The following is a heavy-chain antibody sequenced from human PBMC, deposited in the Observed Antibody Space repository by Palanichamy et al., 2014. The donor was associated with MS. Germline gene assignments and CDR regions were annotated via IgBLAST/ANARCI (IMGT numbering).Heavy chain of an antibody. CDR1: GASFSDYY. D-gene: IGHD2-2*01. CDR2: INYYGST. Sequence: QVQLQQWGAGLLKPSETLSLTCAVYGASFSDYYWTWIRQPPGKGLEWIGEINYYGSTNYNPSLKSRVTISVDTSKNQFSLKLSSVTAADTAVYYCARVKAVAMKYWGQGTLVTVSP. J-gene: IGHJ4*02. CDR3: ARVKAVAMKY. V-gene: IGHV4-34*01.